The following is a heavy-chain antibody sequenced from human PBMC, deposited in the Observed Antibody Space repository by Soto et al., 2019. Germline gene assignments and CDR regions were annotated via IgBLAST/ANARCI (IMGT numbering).Heavy chain of an antibody. D-gene: IGHD2-21*01. CDR2: IYYRGSN. CDR1: GGSIPSYY. J-gene: IGHJ4*01. V-gene: IGHV4-59*01. Sequence: PSETLSLTCTVSGGSIPSYYWSWIRQPPGKGLEWIAYIYYRGSNTYNPSLESRVTMSVDTSKNQFSLNLSSVTAADTALYYCARTTYPTSNYFDYWGHGTLVTVSS. CDR3: ARTTYPTSNYFDY.